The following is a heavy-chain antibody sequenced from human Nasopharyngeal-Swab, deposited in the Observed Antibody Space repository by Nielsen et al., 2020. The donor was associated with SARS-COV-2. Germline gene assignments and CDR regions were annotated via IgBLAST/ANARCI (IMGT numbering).Heavy chain of an antibody. CDR1: GYTFTGYY. Sequence: ASVKVSCKASGYTFTGYYMHWVRQAPGQGLEWMGRINPNSGGTNYAQKFQGRVTMTRDTSISTAYMELSRLRFDDTAVYYCARERIAAAGTGFDYWGQGTLVTVSS. J-gene: IGHJ4*02. CDR2: INPNSGGT. V-gene: IGHV1-2*06. D-gene: IGHD6-13*01. CDR3: ARERIAAAGTGFDY.